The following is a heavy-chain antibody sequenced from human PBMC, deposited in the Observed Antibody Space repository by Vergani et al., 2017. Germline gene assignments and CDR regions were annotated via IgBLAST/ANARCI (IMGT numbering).Heavy chain of an antibody. D-gene: IGHD3-16*01. J-gene: IGHJ3*02. CDR3: ARDTFXFDSENYDDVFDS. Sequence: QVQLQESGPGLVKSSETLALTCSVSFDSIRNLYCNWIRQPPGKGLEWIGYIHHSGATNSKSSLRSRVSISIDTSKSSFSLRLSSVTTADTAMYYCARDTFXFDSENYDDVFDSWGQGTMVIVSS. CDR2: IHHSGAT. CDR1: FDSIRNLY. V-gene: IGHV4-59*11.